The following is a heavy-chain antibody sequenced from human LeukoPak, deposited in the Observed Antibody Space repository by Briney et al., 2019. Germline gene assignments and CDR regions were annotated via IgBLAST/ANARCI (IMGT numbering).Heavy chain of an antibody. D-gene: IGHD4-17*01. CDR3: AKSRGFTVTTPFDY. V-gene: IGHV3-9*01. CDR2: ISWNSGSI. Sequence: PGRSLRLSCAASGFTFDDYAMHWVRQAPGEGLEWVSDISWNSGSIGYADSVKGRFTIFRDNAKNSLYLQMNSLRAEDTALYYCAKSRGFTVTTPFDYWGQGTLVTVSS. CDR1: GFTFDDYA. J-gene: IGHJ4*02.